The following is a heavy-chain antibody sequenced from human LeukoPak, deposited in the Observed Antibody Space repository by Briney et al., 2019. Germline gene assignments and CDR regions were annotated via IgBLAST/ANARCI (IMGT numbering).Heavy chain of an antibody. J-gene: IGHJ5*02. V-gene: IGHV6-1*01. CDR1: GDSVSSNSAT. CDR3: VRQAVAGTNWFDP. CDR2: TYYKSKWYN. D-gene: IGHD6-19*01. Sequence: SQTLSLTCAISGDSVSSNSATWNWIRQSPSRGLEWLGRTYYKSKWYNDYAVSVKSRITITPDTSKNQFPLQLNSVTPEDTAVYYCVRQAVAGTNWFDPWGQGTLVTVSS.